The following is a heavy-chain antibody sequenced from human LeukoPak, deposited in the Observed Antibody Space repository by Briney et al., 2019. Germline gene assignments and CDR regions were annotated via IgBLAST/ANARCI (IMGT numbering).Heavy chain of an antibody. D-gene: IGHD3-22*01. Sequence: GSLRLSCAASGFTFSSYAMSWVRQAPGKGLEWVSAISGSGGSTYYADSVKGRFTISRDNSKNTLYLQMNSLRAEDTAVYYCARGGPRSIITMIVVVITGLDYWGQGTLVTVSS. CDR1: GFTFSSYA. V-gene: IGHV3-23*01. CDR2: ISGSGGST. CDR3: ARGGPRSIITMIVVVITGLDY. J-gene: IGHJ4*02.